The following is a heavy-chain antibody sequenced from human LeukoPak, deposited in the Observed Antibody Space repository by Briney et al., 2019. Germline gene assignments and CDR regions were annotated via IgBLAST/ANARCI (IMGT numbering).Heavy chain of an antibody. Sequence: GGSLRLSCAASGFTFSSYEMNWVRQAPGKGLEWVSYISSSGNTIYYADSVKGRFTISRDNAKNSLYLQMNSLRAEDTAVYYRARWGKVRGVNYWGQGTLVTVSS. CDR1: GFTFSSYE. D-gene: IGHD3-10*01. CDR2: ISSSGNTI. J-gene: IGHJ4*02. V-gene: IGHV3-48*03. CDR3: ARWGKVRGVNY.